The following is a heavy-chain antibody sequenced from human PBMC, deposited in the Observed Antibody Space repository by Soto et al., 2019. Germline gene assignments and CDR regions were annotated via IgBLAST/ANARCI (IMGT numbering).Heavy chain of an antibody. D-gene: IGHD3-3*01. CDR3: AGDQLSAGEDFWSGWDRNWFDP. CDR1: GGSISSYY. J-gene: IGHJ5*02. Sequence: SETLSLTCTVSGGSISSYYWSWIRQPPGKGLEWIGYIYYSGSTNYNPSLKSRVTISVDTSKNQFSLKLSSVTAADTAVYYCAGDQLSAGEDFWSGWDRNWFDPWGQGTLVTVSS. V-gene: IGHV4-59*01. CDR2: IYYSGST.